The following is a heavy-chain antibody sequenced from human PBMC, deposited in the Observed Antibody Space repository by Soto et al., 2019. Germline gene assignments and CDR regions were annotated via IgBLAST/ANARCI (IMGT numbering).Heavy chain of an antibody. Sequence: SETLSLTCTVSGDSVRNQYWSWIRRPPGRGLEWIGYIYRSGSTKYNPSLKSRLTISVDTSKNQFSLKLPSVTAADTAVYYCARTLDYGHMDVWGKGTTVTVS. D-gene: IGHD3-16*01. CDR2: IYRSGST. CDR3: ARTLDYGHMDV. CDR1: GDSVRNQY. J-gene: IGHJ6*03. V-gene: IGHV4-4*09.